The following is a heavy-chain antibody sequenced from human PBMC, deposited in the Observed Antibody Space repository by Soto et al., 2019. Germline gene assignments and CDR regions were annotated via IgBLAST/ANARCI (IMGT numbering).Heavy chain of an antibody. V-gene: IGHV1-3*04. Sequence: ASVKVSCKAPGYTFTRYSLQWVRQAPGQRLEWMGWINTDNGNTGFSHKFQGRVTVVRDTSANMVYMTLNSLTSGDTAVYYCACDFDQGSFDYRSQRSSVTGSS. CDR1: GYTFTRYS. CDR3: ACDFDQGSFDY. CDR2: INTDNGNT. D-gene: IGHD3-3*01. J-gene: IGHJ4*01.